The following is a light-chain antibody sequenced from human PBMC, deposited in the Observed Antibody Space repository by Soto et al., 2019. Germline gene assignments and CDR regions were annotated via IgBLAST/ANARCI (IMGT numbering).Light chain of an antibody. J-gene: IGKJ1*01. CDR1: QTVGRS. V-gene: IGKV3-20*01. CDR2: DAS. Sequence: EIVLTHSPATLSLSPWERATLSCRASQTVGRSLAWYQQKPGQAPRLLISDASNRATGIPARFSGSGSGTDFTLTISRLEPEDFAVYYCQQYGSSQAFGQGTKVDIK. CDR3: QQYGSSQA.